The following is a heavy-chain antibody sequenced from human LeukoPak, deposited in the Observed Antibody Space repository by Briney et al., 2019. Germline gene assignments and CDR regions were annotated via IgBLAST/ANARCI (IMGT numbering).Heavy chain of an antibody. CDR1: GFTFSSYA. Sequence: GGSLRLSCAASGFTFSSYAMHWVRQAPGKGLEWVAVISYDGSNKYYADSVKGRFTISRDNSKNTLYLQMNSPRAEDTAVYYCARDGSEYYYDSSGYLGYWGQGTLVTVSS. V-gene: IGHV3-30-3*01. CDR2: ISYDGSNK. J-gene: IGHJ4*02. D-gene: IGHD3-22*01. CDR3: ARDGSEYYYDSSGYLGY.